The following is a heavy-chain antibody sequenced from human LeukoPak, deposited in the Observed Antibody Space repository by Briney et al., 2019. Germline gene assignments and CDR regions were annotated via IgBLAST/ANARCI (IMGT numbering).Heavy chain of an antibody. V-gene: IGHV1-2*02. D-gene: IGHD2-2*01. CDR1: GYTFTAYY. J-gene: IGHJ4*02. Sequence: ASVKVSCKASGYTFTAYYMHWVRQAPGQGLEWMGWINPNSGGTNYAQKFQGRVTMTRDTSISTAYMELSRLRSDDTAVYYCAIVPAAEYYFDYWGQGTLVTVSS. CDR3: AIVPAAEYYFDY. CDR2: INPNSGGT.